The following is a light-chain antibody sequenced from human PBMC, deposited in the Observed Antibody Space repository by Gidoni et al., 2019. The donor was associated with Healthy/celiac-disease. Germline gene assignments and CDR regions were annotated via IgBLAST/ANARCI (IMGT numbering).Light chain of an antibody. V-gene: IGLV3-25*03. CDR2: KDI. CDR1: ALPKQY. J-gene: IGLJ2*01. CDR3: QSADSSVTYWV. Sequence: SYELTQPPSVSVSPGQTARITCSGDALPKQYAYWYQQKPGQAPVLVIYKDIERPSGTPERFSGSSSGTTVTLTISGVQAEDEADYYCQSADSSVTYWVFGGGTKLTVL.